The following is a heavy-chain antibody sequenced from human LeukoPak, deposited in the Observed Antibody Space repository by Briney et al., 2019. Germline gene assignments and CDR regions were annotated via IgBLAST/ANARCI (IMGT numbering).Heavy chain of an antibody. CDR1: GFTFSDYY. Sequence: GGPLRLSCAASGFTFSDYYMSWIRQAPGKGLEWVSYISSSGSTIYYADSVKGRFTISRDNAKNSLYLQMNSLRAEDTAVYYCAGTTVTTDYFDYWGQGTLVTVSS. CDR2: ISSSGSTI. CDR3: AGTTVTTDYFDY. J-gene: IGHJ4*02. D-gene: IGHD4-17*01. V-gene: IGHV3-11*01.